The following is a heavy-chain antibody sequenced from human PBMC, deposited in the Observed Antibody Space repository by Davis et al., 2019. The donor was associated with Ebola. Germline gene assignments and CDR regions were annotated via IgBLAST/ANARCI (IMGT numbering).Heavy chain of an antibody. CDR3: ARAGIAAAGYYFDY. D-gene: IGHD6-13*01. CDR1: GYTFTSYA. Sequence: AASVKVSCKASGYTFTSYAMHWVRQAPGQRLEWMGWINAGNGNTKYSQKFQGRVTITADKSTSTAYMELSSLRSEDTAVYYCARAGIAAAGYYFDYWGQGTLVTVSS. J-gene: IGHJ4*02. CDR2: INAGNGNT. V-gene: IGHV1-3*01.